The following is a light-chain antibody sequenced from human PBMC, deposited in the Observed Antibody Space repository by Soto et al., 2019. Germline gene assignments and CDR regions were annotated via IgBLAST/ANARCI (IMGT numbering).Light chain of an antibody. CDR1: QSVSSN. CDR3: QQYNTEGT. V-gene: IGKV3-15*01. J-gene: IGKJ1*01. Sequence: EIVMTQSPATLSVSPGERATLSCRASQSVSSNLAWYQQKPGQAPSLLIYGASTRATGIPARFSGSGSGTEFTLTISSLQSEDFAVYYCQQYNTEGTFGQGTKVDIK. CDR2: GAS.